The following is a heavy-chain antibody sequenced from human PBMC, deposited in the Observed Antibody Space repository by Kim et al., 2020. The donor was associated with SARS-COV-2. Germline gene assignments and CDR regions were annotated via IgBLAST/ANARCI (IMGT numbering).Heavy chain of an antibody. J-gene: IGHJ1*01. CDR1: GFTFSSYW. CDR3: ARVGEHMWGAVEEYFQH. V-gene: IGHV3-74*01. Sequence: GGSLRLSCAASGFTFSSYWMHWVRQAPGKGLVWVSRINSDGSSTSYADSVKGRFTISRDNAKNTLYLQMNSLRAEDTAVYYCARVGEHMWGAVEEYFQHWGQGTLVTVSS. D-gene: IGHD3-10*01. CDR2: INSDGSST.